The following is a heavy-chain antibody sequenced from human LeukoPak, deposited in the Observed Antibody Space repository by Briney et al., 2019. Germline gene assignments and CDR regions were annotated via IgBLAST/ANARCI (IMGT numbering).Heavy chain of an antibody. CDR2: ISSSSSTI. J-gene: IGHJ4*02. V-gene: IGHV3-48*01. CDR1: GLTFSSYS. D-gene: IGHD6-13*01. CDR3: ARDQPGIAAAGNFDY. Sequence: PGGSLRLSCAASGLTFSSYSMNWVRQAPGKGLEWVSYISSSSSTIYYADSVKGRFTISRDNAKNSLYLQMNSLRAEDTAVYYCARDQPGIAAAGNFDYWGQGTLVTVSS.